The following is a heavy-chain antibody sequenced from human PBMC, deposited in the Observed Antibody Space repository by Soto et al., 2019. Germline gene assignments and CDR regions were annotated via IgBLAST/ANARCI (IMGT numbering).Heavy chain of an antibody. CDR1: GGSISSSSYY. D-gene: IGHD2-15*01. J-gene: IGHJ4*02. V-gene: IGHV4-39*01. CDR3: ARFGYCSGGSCYSSVDY. Sequence: SETLSLTCTVSGGSISSSSYYWGWIRQPPGKGLEWIGSIYYSGSTYYNPSLKSRVTISVDTSKNQFSLKLSSVTAADTAVYYCARFGYCSGGSCYSSVDYWGQGTLVTVSS. CDR2: IYYSGST.